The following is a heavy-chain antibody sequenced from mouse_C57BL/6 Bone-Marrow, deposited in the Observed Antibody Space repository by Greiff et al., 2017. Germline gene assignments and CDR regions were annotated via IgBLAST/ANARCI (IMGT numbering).Heavy chain of an antibody. CDR1: GYTFTTYP. V-gene: IGHV1-47*01. Sequence: VQLVESGAELVKPGASVKMSCKASGYTFTTYPIEWMKQHHGKSLEWIGNFHPYNDDTKYNEKFKGKATLTVEKSSSTVYLELSRLTSDDSAVYYCARGGNYGGYYFDYWGKGTTLTVSS. CDR2: FHPYNDDT. J-gene: IGHJ2*01. D-gene: IGHD2-1*01. CDR3: ARGGNYGGYYFDY.